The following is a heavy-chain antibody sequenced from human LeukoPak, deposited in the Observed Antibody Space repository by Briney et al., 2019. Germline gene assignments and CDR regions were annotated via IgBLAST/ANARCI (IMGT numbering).Heavy chain of an antibody. J-gene: IGHJ4*02. V-gene: IGHV4-4*09. CDR2: IYTSGST. Sequence: SETLSLTCTVSGGPISSYYWSWIRQPPGNGLEWIGYIYTSGSTNYNPSLKSRVTISVDTSKNQFSLKLSSVTAADTAVYYCARQPRGVGFDYWGQGTLVTVSS. CDR1: GGPISSYY. D-gene: IGHD3-10*01. CDR3: ARQPRGVGFDY.